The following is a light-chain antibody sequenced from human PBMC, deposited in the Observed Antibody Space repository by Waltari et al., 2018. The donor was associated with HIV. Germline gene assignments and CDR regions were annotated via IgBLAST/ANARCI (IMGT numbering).Light chain of an antibody. CDR1: SSDVGGFNF. V-gene: IGLV2-11*01. CDR3: CSYAGSYTLVV. Sequence: QSALTQPRSVSGSPGQSVTISCTGTSSDVGGFNFVSWYQQHPGKAPKLMIYDVTKRPSGVPDRFPGSNFDNTASLTISGLQADDEADYYCCSYAGSYTLVVFGGGTKLTVL. CDR2: DVT. J-gene: IGLJ2*01.